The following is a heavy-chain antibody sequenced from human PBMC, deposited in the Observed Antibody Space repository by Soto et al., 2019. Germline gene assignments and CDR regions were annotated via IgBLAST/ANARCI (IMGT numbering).Heavy chain of an antibody. CDR3: ARVRRYFDWPWYGMDV. J-gene: IGHJ6*02. CDR1: GFTFSSYG. V-gene: IGHV3-33*01. CDR2: IWYDGSNK. Sequence: QVQLVESGGGVVQPGRSLRLSCAASGFTFSSYGMHWVRQAPGKGLEWVAVIWYDGSNKYYADSVKGRFTISRDNSKNTLYLQMNSLRAEDTAVYYCARVRRYFDWPWYGMDVWGQGTTVTVSS. D-gene: IGHD3-9*01.